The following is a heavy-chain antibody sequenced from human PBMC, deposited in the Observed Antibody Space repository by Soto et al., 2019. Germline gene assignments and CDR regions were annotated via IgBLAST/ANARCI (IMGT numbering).Heavy chain of an antibody. CDR3: ARLKQDYAVA. CDR1: GYTFTSYD. V-gene: IGHV1-8*01. CDR2: MNPNSGNT. D-gene: IGHD3-16*01. J-gene: IGHJ5*02. Sequence: QVQLVQSGAEVKKPGASVKVSCKASGYTFTSYDINWLRLATGQGLEWMGWMNPNSGNTAYAQKFQGRVTMTRNTSISTDYMELSSLRSEDTAVYYCARLKQDYAVAWGQGTLVTVSS.